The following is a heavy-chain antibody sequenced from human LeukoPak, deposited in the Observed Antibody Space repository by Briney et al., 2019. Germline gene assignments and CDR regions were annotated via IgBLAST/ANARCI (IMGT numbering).Heavy chain of an antibody. D-gene: IGHD3-22*01. CDR3: AKDAVDYFDNSGGAFDS. V-gene: IGHV3-23*01. CDR1: GFTFSTYA. J-gene: IGHJ4*02. Sequence: AGGSLRLSCEASGFTFSTYAIHWVRQAPGKGLEWVSVISGSGNDIFYADSVAGRFIISRDNSENKVYLQIHSMRAEDTAIYYCAKDAVDYFDNSGGAFDSWGQGALVTVSS. CDR2: ISGSGNDI.